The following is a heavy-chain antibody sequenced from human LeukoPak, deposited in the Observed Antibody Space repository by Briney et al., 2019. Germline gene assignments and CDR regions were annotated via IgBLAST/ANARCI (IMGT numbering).Heavy chain of an antibody. CDR2: IYHSGST. Sequence: SETLSLTCAVSGGSISRSNWWSWVRQPPGKGLEWIGEIYHSGSTNYNPSLKSRVTISVDTSKNQFSLNLTSVTAADTAIYYCARGLASGYPPIPFDYWGQGTLVTVSS. CDR1: GGSISRSNW. CDR3: ARGLASGYPPIPFDY. D-gene: IGHD3-3*01. J-gene: IGHJ4*02. V-gene: IGHV4-4*02.